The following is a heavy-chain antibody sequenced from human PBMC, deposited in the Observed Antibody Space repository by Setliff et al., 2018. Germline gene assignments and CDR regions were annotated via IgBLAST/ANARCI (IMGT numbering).Heavy chain of an antibody. CDR3: VRSAVYCASDCYPRYFDS. V-gene: IGHV4-61*09. J-gene: IGHJ4*02. CDR2: IYTTVSANSVST. D-gene: IGHD2-21*01. CDR1: GDSITSGIYY. Sequence: PSETLSLTCTVSGDSITSGIYYWSWIRQPAGKGLEWIGQIYTTVSANSVSTNYNTSLQSRVTISVDTSKNQFSLKLSSVTAADTAVYYCVRSAVYCASDCYPRYFDSWGQGTLVNVSS.